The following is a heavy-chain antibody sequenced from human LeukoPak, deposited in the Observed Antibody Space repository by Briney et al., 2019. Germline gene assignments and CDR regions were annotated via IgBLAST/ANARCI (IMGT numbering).Heavy chain of an antibody. Sequence: GGSLRLSCAASGFTFSNYGMHWVRQAPGKGLEWVAVISYDGSNKYYADSVKGRFTISRDNSKNTLYLQMNSLRAEDTAVYYCAKDSGDWPPFDYWGQGTLVTVSS. D-gene: IGHD2-21*02. J-gene: IGHJ4*02. V-gene: IGHV3-30*18. CDR1: GFTFSNYG. CDR2: ISYDGSNK. CDR3: AKDSGDWPPFDY.